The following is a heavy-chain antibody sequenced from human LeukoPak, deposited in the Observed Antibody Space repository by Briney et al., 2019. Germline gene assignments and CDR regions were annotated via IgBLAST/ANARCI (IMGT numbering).Heavy chain of an antibody. V-gene: IGHV4-4*07. CDR1: GGSISSYY. CDR2: IYPSGST. J-gene: IGHJ3*02. D-gene: IGHD4-17*01. CDR3: ARYDYGDYWRAFDI. Sequence: SETLSLTCTVSGGSISSYYWSWIRQPAGKGLEWIGRIYPSGSTNYNPSPASRVTMSVDKSKNQFSLKLSSVTAADTAVYYCARYDYGDYWRAFDIWGQGTMVTVSS.